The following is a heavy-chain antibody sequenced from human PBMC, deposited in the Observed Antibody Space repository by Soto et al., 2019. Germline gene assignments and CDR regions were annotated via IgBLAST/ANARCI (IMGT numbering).Heavy chain of an antibody. CDR2: ISYDGSNK. CDR3: AKGTMVRGDY. Sequence: QVQLVESGGGVVQPGRSLRLSCAASGFTFSSYGVHWVRQAPGKGLEWVAVISYDGSNKYYADSVKGRFTISRDNSKNTLYLQMNSLRAEDTAVYYCAKGTMVRGDYWGQGTLVTVSS. V-gene: IGHV3-30*18. J-gene: IGHJ4*02. D-gene: IGHD3-10*01. CDR1: GFTFSSYG.